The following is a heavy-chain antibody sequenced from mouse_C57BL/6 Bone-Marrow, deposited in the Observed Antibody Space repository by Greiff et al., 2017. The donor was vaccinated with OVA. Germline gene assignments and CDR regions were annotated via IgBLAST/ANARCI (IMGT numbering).Heavy chain of an antibody. CDR2: INPNNGGT. D-gene: IGHD1-1*01. V-gene: IGHV1-18*01. CDR3: ARTITTVVAKGFAY. J-gene: IGHJ3*01. CDR1: GYTFTDYN. Sequence: EVQRVESGPELVKPGASVKIPCKASGYTFTDYNMDWVKQSHGKSLEWIGDINPNNGGTIYNQKFKGKATLTVDKSSSTAYMELRSLTSEDTAVYYCARTITTVVAKGFAYWGQGTLVTVSA.